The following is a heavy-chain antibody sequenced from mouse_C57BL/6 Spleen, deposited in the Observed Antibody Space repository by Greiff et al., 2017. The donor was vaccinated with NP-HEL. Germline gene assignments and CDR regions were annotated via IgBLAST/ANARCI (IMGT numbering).Heavy chain of an antibody. D-gene: IGHD2-2*01. CDR2: IDPETGGT. CDR1: GYTFTDYE. Sequence: QVTLKVCGAELVRPGASVTLSCKASGYTFTDYEMHWVKQTPVHGLEWIGAIDPETGGTAYNQKFKGKAILTADKSSSTAYMELRSLTSEDSAVYYCTRLGVTTGWYFDVWGTGTTVTVSS. V-gene: IGHV1-15*01. CDR3: TRLGVTTGWYFDV. J-gene: IGHJ1*03.